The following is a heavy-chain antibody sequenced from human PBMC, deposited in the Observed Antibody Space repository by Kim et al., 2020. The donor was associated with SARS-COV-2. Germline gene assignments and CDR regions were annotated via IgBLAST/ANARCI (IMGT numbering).Heavy chain of an antibody. D-gene: IGHD3-3*01. CDR3: ARGRITMFGVVTEFDY. V-gene: IGHV4-31*02. Sequence: SLKSRVTISGETSKNQVSLKLSSVTAADTAVYYCARGRITMFGVVTEFDYWGQGTLVTVSS. J-gene: IGHJ4*02.